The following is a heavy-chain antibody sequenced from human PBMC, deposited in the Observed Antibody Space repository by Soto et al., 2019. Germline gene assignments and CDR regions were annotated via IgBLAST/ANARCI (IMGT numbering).Heavy chain of an antibody. CDR1: GGTFSSYA. J-gene: IGHJ6*02. D-gene: IGHD6-13*01. Sequence: GASVKVSCKASGGTFSSYAISWVRQAPGQGLEWMGGIIPIFGTANYAQKFQGRVTITADESTSTAYMELSSLRSEDTAVYYCARDPIADSRYYYYYYGMDVWGQGTTVTVSS. CDR2: IIPIFGTA. CDR3: ARDPIADSRYYYYYYGMDV. V-gene: IGHV1-69*13.